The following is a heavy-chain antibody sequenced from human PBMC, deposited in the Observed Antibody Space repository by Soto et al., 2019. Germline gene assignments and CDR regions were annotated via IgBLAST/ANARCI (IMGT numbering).Heavy chain of an antibody. CDR1: GFTFSSYG. Sequence: QVQLVESGGGVVQPGRSLRLSCAASGFTFSSYGMHWVRQAPGKGLEWVAVIWYDGSNKYYADSVKGRFTISRDNSKNTLYLQMNSLRAEDMAVYYCARRGRIAAAGTGYYYYYYMDVWGKGTTVTVSS. CDR3: ARRGRIAAAGTGYYYYYYMDV. V-gene: IGHV3-33*01. CDR2: IWYDGSNK. D-gene: IGHD6-13*01. J-gene: IGHJ6*03.